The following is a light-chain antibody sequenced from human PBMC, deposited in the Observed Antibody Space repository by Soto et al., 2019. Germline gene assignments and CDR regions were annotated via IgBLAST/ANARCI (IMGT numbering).Light chain of an antibody. CDR1: SGYSNYK. Sequence: VLTQPPSASASLGASVTLTCTLSSGYSNYKLDWYQQRPGKGPRFVMRVGTGGIVGSKGDGIPDRFSVLGSGLNRYLTIKNIQEEDESDYHCGADHGSGSNFVCVFGGGTQLTVX. CDR2: VGTGGIVG. V-gene: IGLV9-49*01. J-gene: IGLJ3*02. CDR3: GADHGSGSNFVCV.